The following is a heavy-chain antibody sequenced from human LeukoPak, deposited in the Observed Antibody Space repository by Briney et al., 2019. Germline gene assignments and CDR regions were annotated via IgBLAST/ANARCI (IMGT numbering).Heavy chain of an antibody. Sequence: ASVKVSCKASGYTFTSYDINWVRQATGQGLEWMGWMNPNSGNTGYAQKFQGRVTMTTDTSTSTAYMELRSLRSDDTAVYYCARASPAHVAVNYWGQGTLVTVSS. CDR3: ARASPAHVAVNY. V-gene: IGHV1-8*01. D-gene: IGHD4-23*01. J-gene: IGHJ4*02. CDR1: GYTFTSYD. CDR2: MNPNSGNT.